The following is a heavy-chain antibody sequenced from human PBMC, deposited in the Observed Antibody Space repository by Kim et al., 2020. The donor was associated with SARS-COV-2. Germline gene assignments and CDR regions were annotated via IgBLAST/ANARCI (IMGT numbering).Heavy chain of an antibody. CDR2: EK. CDR3: ASAAGTAGDY. V-gene: IGHV3-7*01. Sequence: EKYYVDSVKGRFTISRDNAKNSLYLQMNSLRAEDTAVYYCASAAGTAGDYWGQGTLVTVSS. D-gene: IGHD6-13*01. J-gene: IGHJ4*02.